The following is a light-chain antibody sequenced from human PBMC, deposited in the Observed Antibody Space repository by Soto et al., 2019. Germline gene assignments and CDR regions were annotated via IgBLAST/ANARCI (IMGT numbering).Light chain of an antibody. CDR3: QQRSTWS. Sequence: EIVLTQSPATLSLSPGETATLSCRASQSVSRYLAWYQQKPGQTPRLLIYDASNRATGIPARFSGSGSGTDFTRTISSLEPEDFAVYYCQQRSTWSFGQGTRLDIK. CDR1: QSVSRY. CDR2: DAS. V-gene: IGKV3-11*01. J-gene: IGKJ5*01.